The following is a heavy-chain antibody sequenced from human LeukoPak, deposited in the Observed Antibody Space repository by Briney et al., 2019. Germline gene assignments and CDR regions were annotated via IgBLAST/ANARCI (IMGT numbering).Heavy chain of an antibody. D-gene: IGHD4-17*01. CDR3: ASKSAVRYFEH. CDR1: GFSFSNYW. V-gene: IGHV3-7*01. J-gene: IGHJ1*01. CDR2: IKKDGSET. Sequence: GGSLRLSCAVSGFSFSNYWMSWVRQAPGKGLEWVANIKKDGSETDYVDSVKGRFTISRDNTKNSLYLQMNSLRAEDTAVYYCASKSAVRYFEHWGQGTLVTVSS.